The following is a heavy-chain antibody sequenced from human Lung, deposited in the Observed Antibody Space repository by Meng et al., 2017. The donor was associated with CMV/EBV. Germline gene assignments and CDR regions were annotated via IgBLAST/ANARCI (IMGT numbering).Heavy chain of an antibody. Sequence: SLMISXTASGFNFVDYAMSWVRQAAGKGPEWLGFIRSEGYGGTREYAASVKGRFTISRDDSKSIAYLQMDSLNTEDTALYYCTTGGGGSHGYPYYFDYWGQGALVTVSS. V-gene: IGHV3-49*04. CDR2: IRSEGYGGTR. CDR3: TTGGGGSHGYPYYFDY. CDR1: GFNFVDYA. J-gene: IGHJ4*02. D-gene: IGHD5-18*01.